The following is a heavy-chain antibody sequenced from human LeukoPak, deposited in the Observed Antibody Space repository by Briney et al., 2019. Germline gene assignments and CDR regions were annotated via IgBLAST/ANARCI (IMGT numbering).Heavy chain of an antibody. CDR2: IYTSGST. CDR1: GGSISSGSYY. Sequence: PSETLSLTCTVSGGSISSGSYYWSWIRQPAGKGLEWIGRIYTSGSTNYNPSLKSRVTISVDTSKNQFSLKLSSVTAADTAVYYCAREVHGDIDYWGQGTLVTVSS. D-gene: IGHD4-17*01. J-gene: IGHJ4*02. V-gene: IGHV4-61*02. CDR3: AREVHGDIDY.